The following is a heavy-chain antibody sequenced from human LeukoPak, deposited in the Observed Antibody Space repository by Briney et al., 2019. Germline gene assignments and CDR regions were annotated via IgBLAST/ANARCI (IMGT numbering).Heavy chain of an antibody. J-gene: IGHJ4*02. D-gene: IGHD2-15*01. Sequence: ASVEVSCKASGYTFTSYYMHWVRQAPGQGLEWMGIINPSGGSTSYAQKFQGRVTMTRDTSTSTVYMELSSLRSEDTAVYYCAREAYCSGGSCPPTGDWGQGTLVTVSS. V-gene: IGHV1-46*01. CDR2: INPSGGST. CDR1: GYTFTSYY. CDR3: AREAYCSGGSCPPTGD.